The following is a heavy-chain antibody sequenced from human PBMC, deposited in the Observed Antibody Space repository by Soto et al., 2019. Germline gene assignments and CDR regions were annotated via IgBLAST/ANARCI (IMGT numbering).Heavy chain of an antibody. V-gene: IGHV3-30-3*01. CDR2: ISYDGSNK. Sequence: QVQLVESGGGVVQPGRSLRLSCAASGFTFSSYAMHWVRQAPGKGLEWVAVISYDGSNKYYADSVKGRFTISRDNSKNTRYLQMNSLRAEDTAVYYCARGAGHYDSSDHFDYWGQGTLVTVSS. CDR1: GFTFSSYA. D-gene: IGHD3-22*01. CDR3: ARGAGHYDSSDHFDY. J-gene: IGHJ4*02.